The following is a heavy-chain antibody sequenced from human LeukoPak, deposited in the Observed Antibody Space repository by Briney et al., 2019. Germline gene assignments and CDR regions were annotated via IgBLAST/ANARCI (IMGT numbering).Heavy chain of an antibody. CDR3: ARASHNDILTGYPRGRPQSYYYYGMDV. CDR1: GGSFSGYY. V-gene: IGHV4-34*01. J-gene: IGHJ6*02. D-gene: IGHD3-9*01. Sequence: SETLSLTCALYGGSFSGYYWSWIRQPPGKGLEWIGEINHSGSTNYNPSLKSRVTISVDTSKNQFSLKLSSVTAADTAVYYCARASHNDILTGYPRGRPQSYYYYGMDVWGQGTTVTVSS. CDR2: INHSGST.